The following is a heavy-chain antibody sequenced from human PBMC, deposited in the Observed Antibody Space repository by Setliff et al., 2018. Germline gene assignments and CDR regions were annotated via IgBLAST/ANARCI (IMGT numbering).Heavy chain of an antibody. J-gene: IGHJ3*01. V-gene: IGHV3-33*06. CDR1: GFTLSSYT. Sequence: GGSLRLSCAASGFTLSSYTIHWVRQAPGKGLHWVAVMWYDGSHEYYSDSVKGRFTVSRDNSKNTLYLQMNSLRVDDTAVYYCAKASDSSGYYGFDLWGQGTMVTVSS. CDR2: MWYDGSHE. D-gene: IGHD3-22*01. CDR3: AKASDSSGYYGFDL.